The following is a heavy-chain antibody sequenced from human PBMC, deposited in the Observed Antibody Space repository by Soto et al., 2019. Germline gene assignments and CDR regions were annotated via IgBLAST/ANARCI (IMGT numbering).Heavy chain of an antibody. D-gene: IGHD3-3*01. V-gene: IGHV1-46*01. J-gene: IGHJ5*02. CDR2: INPHGGST. CDR3: ARSSGGNFGIIIEGSNWFDP. CDR1: GDTFTSYY. Sequence: ASVNVSCKAPGDTFTSYYLNWVRQAPGQGLEWMGVINPHGGSTKYAQKFQGRITMTRDTSRSTVYMELSSLRSDDTAIYYCARSSGGNFGIIIEGSNWFDPWGQGTLVTVSS.